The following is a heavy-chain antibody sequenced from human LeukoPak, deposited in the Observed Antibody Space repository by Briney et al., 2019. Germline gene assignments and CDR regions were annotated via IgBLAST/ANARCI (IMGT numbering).Heavy chain of an antibody. CDR1: RFSLSTSSRC. V-gene: IGHV2-70*01. CDR2: IDWDDDK. Sequence: SGPTLVNPTQTLTLTCTFSRFSLSTSSRCVSWIRQPPCKSLEWLALIDWDDDKYYNTSLKTRLTISKDTSKNQGILTMTNMEPVGTATYYCARTKDFWAYGYYFDYWGQGTLVTVSS. CDR3: ARTKDFWAYGYYFDY. J-gene: IGHJ4*02. D-gene: IGHD3-3*01.